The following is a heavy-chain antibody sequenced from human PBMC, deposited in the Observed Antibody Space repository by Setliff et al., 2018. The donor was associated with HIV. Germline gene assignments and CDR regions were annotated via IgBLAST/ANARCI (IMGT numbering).Heavy chain of an antibody. J-gene: IGHJ4*02. CDR2: IYYNGNT. V-gene: IGHV4-59*01. D-gene: IGHD2-2*01. CDR1: GGSISSYY. Sequence: SETLSLTCTVSGGSISSYYWSWIRQPPGKGLEWIGYIYYNGNTNYNPSLKSRVTISVDTSKNQLSLKLSSVTAADTAVYYCARERQYYYFDYWGQGTLVTVSS. CDR3: ARERQYYYFDY.